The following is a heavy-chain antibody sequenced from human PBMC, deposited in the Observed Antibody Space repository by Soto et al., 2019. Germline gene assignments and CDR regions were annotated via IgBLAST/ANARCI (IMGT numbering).Heavy chain of an antibody. CDR3: ARPAMGRLGAYDY. CDR2: INSDGSST. D-gene: IGHD3-16*01. CDR1: GFTFSTYW. Sequence: EVQLVESGGGLVQPGGSLRLSCATSGFTFSTYWMHWVRQAPGKGLVWVSRINSDGSSTSYADSVKGRFTISRDNAKNTLYLQMNSLRAEDTAVYYCARPAMGRLGAYDYWGQGTLVTVSS. V-gene: IGHV3-74*01. J-gene: IGHJ4*02.